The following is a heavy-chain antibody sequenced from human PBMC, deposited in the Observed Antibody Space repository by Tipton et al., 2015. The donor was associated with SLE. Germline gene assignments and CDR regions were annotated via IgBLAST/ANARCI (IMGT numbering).Heavy chain of an antibody. J-gene: IGHJ5*02. CDR3: AGQRGWSWFDP. Sequence: TLSLTCTVSGGSISSYYWSWIRQPPGKGLEWIGYIYTSGSTNYNPSLKSRVTMSVDTSKNQFSLKLSSVTAADTAVYYCAGQRGWSWFDPWGQGTLVTVPS. V-gene: IGHV4-4*08. CDR2: IYTSGST. D-gene: IGHD6-25*01. CDR1: GGSISSYY.